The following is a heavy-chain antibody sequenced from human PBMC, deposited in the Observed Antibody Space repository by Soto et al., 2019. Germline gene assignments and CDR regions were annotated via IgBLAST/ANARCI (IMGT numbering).Heavy chain of an antibody. Sequence: QITLKESGPTLVKPTQTLMLTCTFSGFSLSTSGVGVGWIRQPPGKALEWLALIYWDDDKRYSPSLKSRLTITKDTSKNQVVLTMTNMDPVDTATYYCAHSQGSYDILTGYYPPAGPTFDYWGQGTLVTVSS. CDR3: AHSQGSYDILTGYYPPAGPTFDY. J-gene: IGHJ4*02. D-gene: IGHD3-9*01. CDR1: GFSLSTSGVG. CDR2: IYWDDDK. V-gene: IGHV2-5*02.